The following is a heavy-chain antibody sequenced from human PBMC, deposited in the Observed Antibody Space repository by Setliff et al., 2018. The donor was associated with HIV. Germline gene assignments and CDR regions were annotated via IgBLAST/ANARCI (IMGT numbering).Heavy chain of an antibody. Sequence: SETLSLTCTVSGGSISSYYWSWIRQPPGKGLEWIGYIYYSGSTNYSPSLKSRVTISLDTSKKQFSLKLSSVTAADTAVYYCARAISAAGIAPFDFWGQGTLVTVSS. CDR1: GGSISSYY. J-gene: IGHJ4*02. CDR2: IYYSGST. V-gene: IGHV4-59*08. D-gene: IGHD6-13*01. CDR3: ARAISAAGIAPFDF.